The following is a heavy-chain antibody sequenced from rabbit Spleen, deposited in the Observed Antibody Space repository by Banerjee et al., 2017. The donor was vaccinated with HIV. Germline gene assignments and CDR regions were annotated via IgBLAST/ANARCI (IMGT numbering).Heavy chain of an antibody. Sequence: QQLVEYGGDLVQPGASLTLTCTASGFDFSNYNFMCWVRQAPGKGLEWIACIDTGSRDFSYYASWAKGRFTISKTSSTPVTLQMTSLTVADTATYFCARDTGSSFSTYGMDLWGPGTLVTVS. J-gene: IGHJ6*01. D-gene: IGHD8-1*01. V-gene: IGHV1S40*01. CDR2: IDTGSRDFS. CDR1: GFDFSNYNF. CDR3: ARDTGSSFSTYGMDL.